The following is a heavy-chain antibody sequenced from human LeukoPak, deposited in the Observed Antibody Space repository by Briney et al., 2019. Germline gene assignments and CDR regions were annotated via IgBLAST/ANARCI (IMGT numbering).Heavy chain of an antibody. V-gene: IGHV3-66*01. CDR2: IYRDGSS. Sequence: PGVSLRLSCAASGFTFSSYSMNWVRRAQGKGLEWVSVIYRDGSSYYAESVKGRFTISRDNSKNTLYIQMNSLRAEDTAVYYCARSFYDILIGYYQYFDYWGQGTLVTVSS. CDR1: GFTFSSYS. D-gene: IGHD3-9*01. CDR3: ARSFYDILIGYYQYFDY. J-gene: IGHJ4*02.